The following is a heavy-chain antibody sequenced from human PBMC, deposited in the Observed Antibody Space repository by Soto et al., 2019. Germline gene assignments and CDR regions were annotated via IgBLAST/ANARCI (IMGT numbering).Heavy chain of an antibody. J-gene: IGHJ4*02. Sequence: EVQLLESGGGLVQPGGSLRLSCAASGFTFSSYAMSWVRQAPGKGLEWVSAISGSGGSTYYADSVKGRCTISRDNSKNTLYLQMNSLRAEDTAVYYCAKGGVGYPKTIDYWGQGTLVTVSS. CDR1: GFTFSSYA. CDR3: AKGGVGYPKTIDY. D-gene: IGHD1-26*01. CDR2: ISGSGGST. V-gene: IGHV3-23*01.